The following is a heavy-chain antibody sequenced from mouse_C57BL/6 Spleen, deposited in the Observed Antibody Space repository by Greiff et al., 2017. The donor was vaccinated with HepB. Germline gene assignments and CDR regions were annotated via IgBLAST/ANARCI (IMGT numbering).Heavy chain of an antibody. CDR1: GYTFTSYW. Sequence: VQLQQPGAELVKPGASVKLSCKASGYTFTSYWMHWVKQRPGQGLEWIGMIHPNSGSTNYNEKFKSKATLTVDKSSSTAYMQLSSLTSEDSAVYYCAGNTTVVGAMDYWGQGTSVTVSS. CDR2: IHPNSGST. V-gene: IGHV1-64*01. D-gene: IGHD1-1*01. J-gene: IGHJ4*01. CDR3: AGNTTVVGAMDY.